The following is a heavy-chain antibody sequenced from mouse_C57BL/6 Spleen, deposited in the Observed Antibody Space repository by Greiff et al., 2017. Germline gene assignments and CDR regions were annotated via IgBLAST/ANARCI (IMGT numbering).Heavy chain of an antibody. J-gene: IGHJ3*01. D-gene: IGHD1-3*01. V-gene: IGHV1-82*01. CDR1: GYAFSSSW. Sequence: VQLQQSGPELVKPGASVKISCTASGYAFSSSWMNWVKQRPGKGLEWIGRIYPGDGDTNYNGKFKGKATLTADNSSSTAYMQLSSLTSEDSAVYFCARDNQAWFGDWGKGTLVTV. CDR2: IYPGDGDT. CDR3: ARDNQAWFGD.